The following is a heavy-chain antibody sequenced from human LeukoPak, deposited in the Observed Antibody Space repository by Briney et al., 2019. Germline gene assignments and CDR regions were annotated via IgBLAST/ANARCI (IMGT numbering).Heavy chain of an antibody. J-gene: IGHJ4*02. CDR3: ARGCGLQSYYDSRCRYFDD. V-gene: IGHV3-9*01. CDR2: ISWNGGST. CDR1: EFTFDDFA. Sequence: GGSLRLSCAASEFTFDDFAMHWVRQAPGKGLEWVSGISWNGGSTVYADSVKGRFTISRDNAKNSLYLQMNSLRAEDTAVYYCARGCGLQSYYDSRCRYFDDWGQGTLVTVSS. D-gene: IGHD3-22*01.